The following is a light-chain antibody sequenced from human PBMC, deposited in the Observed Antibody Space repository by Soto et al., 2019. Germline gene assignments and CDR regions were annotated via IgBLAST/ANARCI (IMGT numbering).Light chain of an antibody. CDR2: LVL. J-gene: IGKJ4*01. CDR3: MQALQTPLT. V-gene: IGKV2-28*01. CDR1: QSLLHRNGYNY. Sequence: DIVLTQSPLSLPVTPGEPASISCRSSQSLLHRNGYNYLDWYLQKPGQSPLLLIHLVLNRDSGVADRFSGSGSGTDCTLKISRVEAEDVGVYYCMQALQTPLTFGGGTKVEIK.